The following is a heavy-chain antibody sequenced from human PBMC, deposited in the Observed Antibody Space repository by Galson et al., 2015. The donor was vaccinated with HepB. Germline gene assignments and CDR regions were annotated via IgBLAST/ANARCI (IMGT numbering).Heavy chain of an antibody. J-gene: IGHJ6*02. CDR1: GGSLTNSNS. CDR3: AGERERYCRRVNCYGMDV. V-gene: IGHV4-4*02. CDR2: IYHGGNT. D-gene: IGHD2-15*01. Sequence: ETLSLTCTVSGGSLTNSNSWNWVRQPPGMGLEWIGQIYHGGNTNYNPSLKSRVTISLDRSKKEFSLRLTSVSAADTAIYYCAGERERYCRRVNCYGMDVWGQGTPVTVSS.